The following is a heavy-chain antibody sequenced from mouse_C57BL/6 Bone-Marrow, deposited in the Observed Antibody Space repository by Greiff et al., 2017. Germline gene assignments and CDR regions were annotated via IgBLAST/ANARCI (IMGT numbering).Heavy chain of an antibody. CDR2: IDPEDGET. CDR1: GFNFKDYY. CDR3: ARRDGTYYFDY. Sequence: EVQLQQSGAELVKPGASVKLSCTASGFNFKDYYMHWVKQRPEQGLGWIGGIDPEDGETKYAPKFQGKATITADTSSNTAYLQLSSRTSEDTAVYYCARRDGTYYFDYWGQGTTLTVSS. J-gene: IGHJ2*01. V-gene: IGHV14-2*01. D-gene: IGHD2-3*01.